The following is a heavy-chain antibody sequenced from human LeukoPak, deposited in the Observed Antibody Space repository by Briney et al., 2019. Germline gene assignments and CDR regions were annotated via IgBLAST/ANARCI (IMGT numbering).Heavy chain of an antibody. J-gene: IGHJ6*02. CDR2: IYSGGST. D-gene: IGHD3-3*01. CDR1: GFTVSSNY. Sequence: PGGSLRLSCAASGFTVSSNYMSWVRQAPGKGLEWVSVIYSGGSTYYADSVKGRFTISRDNSMNTLYLQMNSLRAEDTAVYYCARDYDFWSGSYYGMDVWGQGTTVTVSS. CDR3: ARDYDFWSGSYYGMDV. V-gene: IGHV3-53*01.